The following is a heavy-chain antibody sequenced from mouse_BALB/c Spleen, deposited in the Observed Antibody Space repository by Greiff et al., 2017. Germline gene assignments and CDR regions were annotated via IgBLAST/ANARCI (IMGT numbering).Heavy chain of an antibody. CDR1: GYTFTDYN. CDR3: ARDLYDYDGTWFAY. V-gene: IGHV1S29*02. J-gene: IGHJ3*01. D-gene: IGHD2-4*01. Sequence: EVMLVESGPELVKPGASVKISCKASGYTFTDYNMHWVKQSHGKSLEWIGYIYPYNGGTGYNQKFKSKATLTVDNSSSTAYMELRSLTSEDSAVYYCARDLYDYDGTWFAYWGQGTLVTVSA. CDR2: IYPYNGGT.